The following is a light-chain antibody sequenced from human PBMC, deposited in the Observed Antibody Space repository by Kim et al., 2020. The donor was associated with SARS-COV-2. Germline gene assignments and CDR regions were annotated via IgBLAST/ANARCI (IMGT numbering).Light chain of an antibody. J-gene: IGLJ3*02. V-gene: IGLV2-8*01. CDR3: SSYAGNNNSRM. CDR2: EVS. Sequence: QSALTQPPSASGSPGQSVTISCTGTSSDVGGYNYVSWYQHHPGKAPKLIIYEVSKRPSGVPDRFSGSKSGNTASLTVSGLQAEDEADYYCSSYAGNNNSRMFGGGTQLTVL. CDR1: SSDVGGYNY.